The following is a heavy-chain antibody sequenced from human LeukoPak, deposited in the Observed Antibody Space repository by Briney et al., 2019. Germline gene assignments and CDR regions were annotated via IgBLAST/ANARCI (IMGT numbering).Heavy chain of an antibody. V-gene: IGHV4-59*08. CDR2: IYYSGST. CDR1: VGSISSYY. D-gene: IGHD6-13*01. J-gene: IGHJ4*02. Sequence: SETLSLTCTVSVGSISSYYWSWIRQPAGKGLEWIGYIYYSGSTNYNPSLKSRVTISVDTSKNQFSLKLSSVTAADTAVYYCARSPAAGTFIFAYWGQGTLVTVSS. CDR3: ARSPAAGTFIFAY.